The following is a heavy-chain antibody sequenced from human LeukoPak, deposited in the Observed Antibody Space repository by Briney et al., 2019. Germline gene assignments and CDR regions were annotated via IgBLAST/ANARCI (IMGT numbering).Heavy chain of an antibody. CDR3: ARDLEFGYIDV. D-gene: IGHD3-10*01. CDR1: GFTLSSYR. Sequence: GGSLRLSCAASGFTLSSYRMNWVRQARGKGLEWVSSISSSSRYIYYADSVKGRFTISRDNDKHSLYLQMKSRRAEDTAVYYCARDLEFGYIDVWGKGTTVTVSS. V-gene: IGHV3-21*01. CDR2: ISSSSRYI. J-gene: IGHJ6*03.